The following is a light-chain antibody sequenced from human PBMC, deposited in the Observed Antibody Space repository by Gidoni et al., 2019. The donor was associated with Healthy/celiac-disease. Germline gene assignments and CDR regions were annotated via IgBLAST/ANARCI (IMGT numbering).Light chain of an antibody. J-gene: IGKJ4*01. Sequence: DIHLTQSPSNLSASVGDRVTITCRASQSISSWLAWYQQKPGKSPKLLIYDASSLESGVPSRFSGSGSGTEFTLTISSLQTDDFATYYCQQYNSYPLTFGGGTKVEIK. CDR3: QQYNSYPLT. V-gene: IGKV1-5*01. CDR1: QSISSW. CDR2: DAS.